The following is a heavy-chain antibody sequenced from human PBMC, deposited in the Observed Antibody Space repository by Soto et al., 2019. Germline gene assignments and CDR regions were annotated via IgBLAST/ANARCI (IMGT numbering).Heavy chain of an antibody. Sequence: QVQLQESGPGLVKPSETLSLTCTVSGGSISSGPYSWGWIRQPPGEGLEWIGTFHYSENTYYNPSLASRVTISVDTSKNQCSLKVTSVTFADTAMYYCARLGGLCRSTSCYGFYGMDVWGQGTTVIVSS. J-gene: IGHJ6*02. V-gene: IGHV4-39*01. CDR2: FHYSENT. D-gene: IGHD2-2*01. CDR1: GGSISSGPYS. CDR3: ARLGGLCRSTSCYGFYGMDV.